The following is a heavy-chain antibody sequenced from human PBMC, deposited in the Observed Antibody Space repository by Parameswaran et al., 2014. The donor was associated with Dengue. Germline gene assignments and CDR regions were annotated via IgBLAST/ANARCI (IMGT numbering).Heavy chain of an antibody. Sequence: QPPGKGLEWIGEINHSGSTNYNPSLKSRVTISVDTSKNQFSLKLSSVTAADTAVYYCARRRRGYDVRFPLDYWGQGTLVTVSS. J-gene: IGHJ4*02. CDR3: ARRRRGYDVRFPLDY. CDR2: INHSGST. D-gene: IGHD6-13*01. V-gene: IGHV4-34*01.